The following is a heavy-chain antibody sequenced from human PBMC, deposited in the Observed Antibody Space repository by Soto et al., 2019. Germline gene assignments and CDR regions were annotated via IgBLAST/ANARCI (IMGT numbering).Heavy chain of an antibody. Sequence: ASVKVSCKASGYTFTSYGISWVRQAPGQGLEWMGWISAYNGNTNYAQKLQGRVTMTTDTSTSTAYMELRSLRSDDTAVYYCARSLFAVGATVYYYYGMDVWGQGTTVTVSS. CDR3: ARSLFAVGATVYYYYGMDV. CDR2: ISAYNGNT. J-gene: IGHJ6*02. V-gene: IGHV1-18*01. CDR1: GYTFTSYG. D-gene: IGHD1-26*01.